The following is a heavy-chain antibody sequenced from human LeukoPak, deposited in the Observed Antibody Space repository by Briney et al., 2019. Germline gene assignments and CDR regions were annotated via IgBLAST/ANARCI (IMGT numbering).Heavy chain of an antibody. Sequence: GESLKISCKGFGYTFTSYWVGWVRQMPGKGLEWMGIIYPGDSDTRYSPSFQGQVTISADKSISTAYLQWSSLKASDTAMYYCARHVRVAGTHYYMDVWGKGTTVTVSS. J-gene: IGHJ6*03. CDR1: GYTFTSYW. CDR3: ARHVRVAGTHYYMDV. CDR2: IYPGDSDT. D-gene: IGHD2-8*02. V-gene: IGHV5-51*01.